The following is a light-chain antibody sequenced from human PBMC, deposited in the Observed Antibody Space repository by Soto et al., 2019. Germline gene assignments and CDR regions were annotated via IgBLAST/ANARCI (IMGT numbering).Light chain of an antibody. J-gene: IGLJ2*01. CDR3: SSYTHSSVV. Sequence: QSVLTQPASVSGSPGQSVTISCTGTSSDIGAYNYVSWYQQHPGKAPKLIIYEVSDRPSGVSNRFSASKSGNTASLTISGLQAEDEADYYCSSYTHSSVVFGGGTKLTVL. CDR2: EVS. CDR1: SSDIGAYNY. V-gene: IGLV2-14*03.